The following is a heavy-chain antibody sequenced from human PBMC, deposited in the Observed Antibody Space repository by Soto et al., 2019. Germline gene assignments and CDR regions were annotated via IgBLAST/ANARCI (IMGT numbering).Heavy chain of an antibody. V-gene: IGHV3-23*01. CDR3: AKDPFYGRNFPEYFQY. D-gene: IGHD3-10*01. CDR1: GFTFSSYA. Sequence: EVQLLESGGALAQPGGSLRLSCAASGFTFSSYAMSWVRQAPGKGLEWVSTLSGRGGRTYYADSVTGRFTISRDNSKNTLYLQMNSLRAEDTAVYYCAKDPFYGRNFPEYFQYWGQGTLVTVSA. J-gene: IGHJ1*01. CDR2: LSGRGGRT.